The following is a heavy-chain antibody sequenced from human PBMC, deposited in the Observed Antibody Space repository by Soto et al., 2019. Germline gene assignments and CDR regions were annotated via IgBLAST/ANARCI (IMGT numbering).Heavy chain of an antibody. Sequence: SETLSLTCTVSGGSISSYYWSWIRQPPGKGLEWIGYIYYSGSTNYNPSLKSRVTISVDTSKNQSSLKLSSVTAADTAVYYCAREPTTVTTSYFDYWGQGTLVTVSS. J-gene: IGHJ4*02. CDR2: IYYSGST. D-gene: IGHD4-17*01. V-gene: IGHV4-59*01. CDR3: AREPTTVTTSYFDY. CDR1: GGSISSYY.